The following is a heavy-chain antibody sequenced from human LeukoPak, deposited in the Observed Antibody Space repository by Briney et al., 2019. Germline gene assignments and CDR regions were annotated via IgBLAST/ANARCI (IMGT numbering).Heavy chain of an antibody. V-gene: IGHV4-59*01. J-gene: IGHJ5*02. CDR2: IHYTGST. CDR3: ARGGYYGSGNDFRFDP. CDR1: GGSISSYY. D-gene: IGHD3-10*01. Sequence: SETLSLTCTGSGGSISSYYWSWIRQSPGKGLECIVYIHYTGSTNYNPSLKSRVTISVETSKNQFSLKLKPVTAADTAVYYCARGGYYGSGNDFRFDPWGQGTLVTVSS.